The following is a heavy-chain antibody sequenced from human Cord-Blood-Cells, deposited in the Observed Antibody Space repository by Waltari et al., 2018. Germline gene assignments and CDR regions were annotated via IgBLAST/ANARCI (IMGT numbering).Heavy chain of an antibody. CDR2: INHRGST. J-gene: IGHJ4*02. Sequence: QVQLQQWGAGLLKPSETLSLTCAVYGGSFSVYYCSLIRQPPGKGLEWIGEINHRGSTNYNPSLKSRVTISVDTSKNQFSLKLSSVTAADTAVYYCARIVGAYYYFDYWGQGTLVTVSS. D-gene: IGHD1-26*01. CDR3: ARIVGAYYYFDY. CDR1: GGSFSVYY. V-gene: IGHV4-34*01.